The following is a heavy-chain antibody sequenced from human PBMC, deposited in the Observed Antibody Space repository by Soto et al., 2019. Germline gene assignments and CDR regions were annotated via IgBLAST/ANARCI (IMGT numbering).Heavy chain of an antibody. CDR1: GYTFTGYY. CDR3: ARSTIVLVPAAVGGMDV. J-gene: IGHJ6*02. Sequence: GASVKVSCKASGYTFTGYYMHWVRQAPGQGLEWMGWINPNSGGTNYAQKFQGWVTMTRDTSISTAYMELSRLRSDDTAVYYCARSTIVLVPAAVGGMDVWGQGTTVTVSS. CDR2: INPNSGGT. V-gene: IGHV1-2*04. D-gene: IGHD2-2*01.